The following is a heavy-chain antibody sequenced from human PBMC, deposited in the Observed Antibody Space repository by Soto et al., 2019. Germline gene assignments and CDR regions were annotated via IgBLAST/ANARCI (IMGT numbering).Heavy chain of an antibody. V-gene: IGHV3-72*01. D-gene: IGHD3-3*01. Sequence: GGSLRLSCAASGFTFSDHYMDWVRQAPGKGLEWVGRTRNKANSYTTEYAASVKGRFTISRDDSKNSLYLQMNSLKTEDTAVYYCSREPPPNDFWSGYSYYYYYYYMDVWGKGTTVTVSS. J-gene: IGHJ6*03. CDR1: GFTFSDHY. CDR3: SREPPPNDFWSGYSYYYYYYYMDV. CDR2: TRNKANSYTT.